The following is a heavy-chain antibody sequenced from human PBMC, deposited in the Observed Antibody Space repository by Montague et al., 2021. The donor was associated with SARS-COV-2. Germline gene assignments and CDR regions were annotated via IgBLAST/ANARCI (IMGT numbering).Heavy chain of an antibody. CDR3: ARLGSVSGWFYFDD. Sequence: SETLSLTCIVSGESIDRDTYYWGWIRQSPGKGLEWIGSLSSSGSTYYXPSLRSRVTISMDTSKNHFSLKVNSVTATDTAVYFCARLGSVSGWFYFDDWGQGTLVSVSS. CDR2: LSSSGST. V-gene: IGHV4-39*02. CDR1: GESIDRDTYY. J-gene: IGHJ4*02. D-gene: IGHD6-19*01.